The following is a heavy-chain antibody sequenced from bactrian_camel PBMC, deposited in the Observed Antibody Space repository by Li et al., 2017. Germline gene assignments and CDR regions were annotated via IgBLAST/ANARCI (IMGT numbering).Heavy chain of an antibody. CDR2: IISDGRHT. D-gene: IGHD6*01. CDR1: GFTPSTYV. Sequence: HVQLVESGGGLVEPGGSLTLSCAASGFTPSTYVMSWVRQAPGKGLEWVSRIISDGRHTYYADFVQGRWTISRDNAKNTLYLQMNSLKPEDTAVYYCAAGPRTVPYALNYWGQGTQVTVS. J-gene: IGHJ4*01. V-gene: IGHV3S6*01. CDR3: AAGPRTVPYALNY.